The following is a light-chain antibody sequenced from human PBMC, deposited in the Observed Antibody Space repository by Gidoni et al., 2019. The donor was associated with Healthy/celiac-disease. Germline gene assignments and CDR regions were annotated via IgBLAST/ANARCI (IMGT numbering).Light chain of an antibody. CDR2: WAS. CDR1: QSVLYSSNNKNY. J-gene: IGKJ2*01. Sequence: DIVMTQSPDSLAVSLGERATINCKSSQSVLYSSNNKNYLAWYQQKPGQPPKLLIYWASTRESGVPDRFSGSGSGTDFTLTISSLQAEDVAVSYCQQYYSTPKTFXQXTKLEIK. V-gene: IGKV4-1*01. CDR3: QQYYSTPKT.